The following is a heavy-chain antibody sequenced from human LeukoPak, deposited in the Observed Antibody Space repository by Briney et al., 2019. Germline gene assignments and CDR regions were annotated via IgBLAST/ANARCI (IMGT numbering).Heavy chain of an antibody. Sequence: AGGSLRLSCVASGFTFSIYGMHWVRQAPGKGLEWVALISYDGSNKYYVDSVKGRFTISRDNSKNTLYLQMNSLRVEDTAVYYCARSRGVSGYDFAYWGQGTLVTVSS. J-gene: IGHJ4*02. V-gene: IGHV3-30*03. CDR3: ARSRGVSGYDFAY. CDR2: ISYDGSNK. CDR1: GFTFSIYG. D-gene: IGHD5-12*01.